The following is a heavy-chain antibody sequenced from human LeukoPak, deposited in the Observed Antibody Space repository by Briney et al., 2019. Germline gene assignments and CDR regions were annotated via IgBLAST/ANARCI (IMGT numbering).Heavy chain of an antibody. CDR1: GFTFSSYS. D-gene: IGHD3-3*01. CDR3: ARSSDFTIFGVVTTDFDY. J-gene: IGHJ4*02. CDR2: ISSSSSTI. Sequence: GGSLRLSCAASGFTFSSYSMNWVRQAPGKGLEWVSYISSSSSTIYYADSVKGRFTISRDNAKNSLYLQMNSLRAEDTAVYYCARSSDFTIFGVVTTDFDYWGQGTLVTVSS. V-gene: IGHV3-48*01.